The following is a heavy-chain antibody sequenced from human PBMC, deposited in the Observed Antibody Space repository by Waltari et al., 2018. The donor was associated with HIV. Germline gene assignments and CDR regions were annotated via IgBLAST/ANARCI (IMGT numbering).Heavy chain of an antibody. Sequence: EVHLVESGGGLVQPGRSLRLSCAASGFTFDDYAMHWVRQTPGKGLGWFLGIIWNSGSIGYADAVKGRFTISRDNAKNSLFLQMNSLRPEDTAFYYCAKGPTLTSPPTYFNYWGQGTLVTVSS. J-gene: IGHJ4*02. CDR1: GFTFDDYA. D-gene: IGHD2-2*01. CDR3: AKGPTLTSPPTYFNY. CDR2: IIWNSGSI. V-gene: IGHV3-9*01.